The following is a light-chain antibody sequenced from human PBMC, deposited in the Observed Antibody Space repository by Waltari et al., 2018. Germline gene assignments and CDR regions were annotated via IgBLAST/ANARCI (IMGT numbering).Light chain of an antibody. J-gene: IGKJ2*01. CDR3: QQSYSAVFT. V-gene: IGKV1-39*01. CDR1: QSISTF. CDR2: AAS. Sequence: DIQVTQSPSSLSASVGDRVTINCRASQSISTFLNWYQKKPGKAPKLVIYAASSLQTGVPSRFSGSGSGTDFTLTINGLQPEDFADYYWQQSYSAVFTFGQGTKLETK.